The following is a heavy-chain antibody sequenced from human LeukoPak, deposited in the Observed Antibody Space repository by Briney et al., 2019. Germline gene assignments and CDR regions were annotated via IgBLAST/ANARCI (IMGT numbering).Heavy chain of an antibody. CDR1: AFTFSDYY. J-gene: IGHJ6*04. CDR3: AELGITMIGGV. CDR2: ISTSGSNI. V-gene: IGHV3-11*04. D-gene: IGHD3-10*02. Sequence: GGSLRLSCAASAFTFSDYYMSWIRQAPGKGLEWVSYISTSGSNIYYADSVKGRFTISRDNAKNSLYLQMNSLRAEDTAVYYCAELGITMIGGVWGKGTTVTISS.